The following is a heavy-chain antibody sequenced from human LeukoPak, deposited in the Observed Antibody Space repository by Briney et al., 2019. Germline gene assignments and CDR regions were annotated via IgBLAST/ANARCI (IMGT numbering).Heavy chain of an antibody. CDR2: TSYDGSDK. Sequence: PGGSLRLSCAASGFTFNNYGMLWVRQAPGKGLEWVAVTSYDGSDKHHADPVKGRFAIARDNSKNTLYLQMNSVRTEDTAVYYCAKIATQWELVLSWYFDFWGRGTLVTVSS. J-gene: IGHJ2*01. CDR1: GFTFNNYG. V-gene: IGHV3-30*18. D-gene: IGHD1-26*01. CDR3: AKIATQWELVLSWYFDF.